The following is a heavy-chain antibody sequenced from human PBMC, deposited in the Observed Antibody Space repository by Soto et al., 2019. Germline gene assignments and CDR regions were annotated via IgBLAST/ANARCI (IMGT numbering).Heavy chain of an antibody. D-gene: IGHD3-10*02. CDR2: IYYSRTT. V-gene: IGHV4-61*01. J-gene: IGHJ1*01. CDR3: SNVLGVTWRQN. Sequence: QVQLQESGPGLVKPSETLSLTCTVSGDSVSSGSYYWSWIRQPRGKGLEWIAYIYYSRTTNYNPSLKRRVTLSLDTSKNQFSLRLGSLTAADTAVYYCSNVLGVTWRQNWGQGSLVTFSS. CDR1: GDSVSSGSYY.